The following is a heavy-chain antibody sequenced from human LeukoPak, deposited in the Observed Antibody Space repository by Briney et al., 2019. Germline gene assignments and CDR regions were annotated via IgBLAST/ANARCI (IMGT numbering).Heavy chain of an antibody. CDR1: GFTSDDYG. J-gene: IGHJ4*02. D-gene: IGHD2-21*02. CDR2: INWNGGST. V-gene: IGHV3-20*04. CDR3: ARDYCGGDCYPFDY. Sequence: PGGSLRLSCAVSGFTSDDYGMSWVRQVPGKGLEWVSGINWNGGSTGYADSVKGRFTISRDNAKKSVYLKMNNLRGDDTALYYCARDYCGGDCYPFDYWGQGILVTVSS.